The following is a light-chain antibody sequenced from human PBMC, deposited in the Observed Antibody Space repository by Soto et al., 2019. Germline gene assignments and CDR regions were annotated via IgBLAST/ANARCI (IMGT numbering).Light chain of an antibody. CDR3: QQSYGTPIT. J-gene: IGKJ5*01. CDR1: QSISRY. V-gene: IGKV1-39*01. Sequence: DIQMTQSPSSLSASVGHRVTITCRASQSISRYLNWYQQKPGKAPNLLIYVASSLQSEVPSRFSGSGSGTDFTLTITSLQPEDFATYYCQQSYGTPITCGQGTRLEIK. CDR2: VAS.